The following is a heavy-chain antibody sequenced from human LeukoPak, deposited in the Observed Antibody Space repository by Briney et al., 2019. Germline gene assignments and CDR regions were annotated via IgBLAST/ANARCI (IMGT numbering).Heavy chain of an antibody. CDR2: ISAYNGNT. CDR1: GYTFTSYG. Sequence: ASVKVSCKASGYTFTSYGISWVRQAPGQGLEWMGWISAYNGNTNYAQKLQGRVTMTTDTSTSTAYTELRSLRSDDTAVYYCARDTYYYDSSGYADYWGQGTLVTVSS. D-gene: IGHD3-22*01. V-gene: IGHV1-18*01. J-gene: IGHJ4*02. CDR3: ARDTYYYDSSGYADY.